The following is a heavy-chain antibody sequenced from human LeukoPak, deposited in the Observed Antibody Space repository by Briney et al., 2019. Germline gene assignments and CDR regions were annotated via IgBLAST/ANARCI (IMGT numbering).Heavy chain of an antibody. Sequence: PSETLSLTCSVSGGSISIYYWTWIRQLPGKGLEWIGYIYYTGTTNYNPSFESRVTISVDTSKNQFSLKLSSVTAAHPSVSYCGRVKRDLPPRADWYFDLWGRGTLVTVSS. V-gene: IGHV4-59*12. CDR3: GRVKRDLPPRADWYFDL. D-gene: IGHD1-14*01. CDR2: IYYTGTT. CDR1: GGSISIYY. J-gene: IGHJ2*01.